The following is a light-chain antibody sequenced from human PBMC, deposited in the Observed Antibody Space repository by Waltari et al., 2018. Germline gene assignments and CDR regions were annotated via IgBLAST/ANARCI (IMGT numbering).Light chain of an antibody. Sequence: QLVLTQSPSASASLGASVKLTCTLISGHITNVIACHQQQPGKGPRFLMKVNSDGSHRKGDDIPDRFSGSGSGPESYLTISSLQSEDEADYYCETGGHGTWVFGGGTKLTVL. CDR1: SGHITNV. CDR2: VNSDGSH. CDR3: ETGGHGTWV. J-gene: IGLJ3*02. V-gene: IGLV4-69*01.